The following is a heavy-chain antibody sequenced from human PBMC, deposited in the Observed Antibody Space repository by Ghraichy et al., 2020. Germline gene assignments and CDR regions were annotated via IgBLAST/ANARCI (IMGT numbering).Heavy chain of an antibody. CDR1: GYTFTSYD. CDR3: ARGVLWLGISYVVEYFDL. CDR2: MNPNSGNT. V-gene: IGHV1-8*01. Sequence: ASVKVSCKASGYTFTSYDINWVRQATGQGLEWMGWMNPNSGNTGYAQKFQGRVTMTRNTSISTAYMELSSLRSEDTAVYYCARGVLWLGISYVVEYFDLWGRGTLVTVSS. D-gene: IGHD3-10*01. J-gene: IGHJ2*01.